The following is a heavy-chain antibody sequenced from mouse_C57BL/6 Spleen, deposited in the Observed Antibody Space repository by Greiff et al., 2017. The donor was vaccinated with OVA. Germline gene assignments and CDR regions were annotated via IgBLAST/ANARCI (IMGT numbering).Heavy chain of an antibody. CDR3: ASRKTAYAMDY. CDR2: IRNKANGYTT. D-gene: IGHD3-2*01. V-gene: IGHV7-3*01. Sequence: EVHLVESGGGLVQPGGSLSLSCAASGFTFTDYYMSWVRQPPGKALEWLGFIRNKANGYTTEYSASVKGRFTISRDNSQSILYLQMNALRAEDSATYYCASRKTAYAMDYWGQGTSVTVSS. J-gene: IGHJ4*01. CDR1: GFTFTDYY.